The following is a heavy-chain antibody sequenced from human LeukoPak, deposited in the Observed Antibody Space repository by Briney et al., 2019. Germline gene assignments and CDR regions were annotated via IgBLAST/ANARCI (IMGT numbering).Heavy chain of an antibody. D-gene: IGHD3-3*01. J-gene: IGHJ2*01. CDR3: ARHVEYYDFWSGYYTGWYFDL. V-gene: IGHV4-59*08. CDR1: GGSITGYY. CDR2: IYYSGST. Sequence: PSETLSLTCTVSGGSITGYYWSWIRQPPGKGLEWIGYIYYSGSTNYNPSLKSRVTISVDTSKNQFSLKLSSVTAADTAVYYCARHVEYYDFWSGYYTGWYFDLWGRGTLVTVSS.